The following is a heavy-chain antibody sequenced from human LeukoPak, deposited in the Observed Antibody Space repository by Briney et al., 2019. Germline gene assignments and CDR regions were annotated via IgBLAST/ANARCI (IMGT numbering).Heavy chain of an antibody. V-gene: IGHV3-11*01. CDR2: ISSSGSTI. J-gene: IGHJ4*02. CDR3: ARRVMELGRTGTTYFDY. CDR1: GFIFSDDY. D-gene: IGHD1-1*01. Sequence: GGSLRLSCVASGFIFSDDYMSWIRQAPGKGLEWVSYISSSGSTIYYTDSVRGRFTISRDNAKNSLYLHMNSLRAEDTAVYYCARRVMELGRTGTTYFDYWGQGTLVTASS.